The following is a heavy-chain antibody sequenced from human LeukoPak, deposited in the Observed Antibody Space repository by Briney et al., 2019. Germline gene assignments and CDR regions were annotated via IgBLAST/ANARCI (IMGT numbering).Heavy chain of an antibody. CDR1: GGSVSNNNFY. J-gene: IGHJ6*02. Sequence: SGTLSLTCTVSGGSVSNNNFYWVWIRRPPGKGLEWIGSIYYSGSTYYNPSLESRVTISVDTSKNQFSLKLSSVTAADTAVYYCARPFTTVSYGIDVWGRGTTVTVSS. D-gene: IGHD4-17*01. V-gene: IGHV4-39*01. CDR3: ARPFTTVSYGIDV. CDR2: IYYSGST.